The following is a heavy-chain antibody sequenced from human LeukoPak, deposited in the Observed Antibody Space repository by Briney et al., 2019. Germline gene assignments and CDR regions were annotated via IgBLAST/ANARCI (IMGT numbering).Heavy chain of an antibody. J-gene: IGHJ4*02. CDR1: GFTFSNYN. CDR2: ISSSSSII. D-gene: IGHD3-3*01. Sequence: GGSLRLSCAASGFTFSNYNMNWVRQAPGKGLEWVSYISSSSSIIHYEESVKGRFTISRDNARNSLYLQMNSLRAEDTAVYYCARDFLEDDYWGQGTLVTVSS. V-gene: IGHV3-48*01. CDR3: ARDFLEDDY.